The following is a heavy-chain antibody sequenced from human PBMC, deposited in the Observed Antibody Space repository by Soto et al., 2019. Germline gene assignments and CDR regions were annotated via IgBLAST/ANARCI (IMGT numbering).Heavy chain of an antibody. CDR1: GFTFSSYS. D-gene: IGHD3-3*01. J-gene: IGHJ4*02. CDR3: ARAPRGNDFWSGQFDY. CDR2: ISSSSSTI. V-gene: IGHV3-48*02. Sequence: PGGSLRLSCAASGFTFSSYSMNWVRQAPGKGLEWVSYISSSSSTIYYADSVKGRFTISRDNAKNSLYLQMNSLRDEDTAVYYCARAPRGNDFWSGQFDYWGQGTLVTVSS.